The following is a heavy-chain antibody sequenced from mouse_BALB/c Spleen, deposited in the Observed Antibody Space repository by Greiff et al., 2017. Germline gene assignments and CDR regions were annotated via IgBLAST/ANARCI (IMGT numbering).Heavy chain of an antibody. Sequence: VQLQQSGAELLKPGASVKISCKATGYTFSSYWIEWVKQRPGHGLEWIGEILPGSGSTNYNEKFKGKATFTADTSSNTAYMQLSSLTSEDSAVYYCARGDGNYEAVGYWGQGTSVTVSS. J-gene: IGHJ4*01. CDR2: ILPGSGST. CDR3: ARGDGNYEAVGY. V-gene: IGHV1-9*01. CDR1: GYTFSSYW. D-gene: IGHD2-1*01.